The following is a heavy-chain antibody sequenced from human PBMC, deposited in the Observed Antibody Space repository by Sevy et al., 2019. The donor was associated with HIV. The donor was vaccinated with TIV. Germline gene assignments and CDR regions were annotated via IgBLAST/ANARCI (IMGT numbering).Heavy chain of an antibody. CDR3: AKDGYYDSTFPSDL. CDR2: ISSGGETI. Sequence: GGSLRLSCAASGFTFSDYYMSWIRQAPGKGLEWISYISSGGETIYYADSVKGRFTISRDNAKDSLYLQMNSLRAGDTAVYFCAKDGYYDSTFPSDLWGQGTLVTVSS. J-gene: IGHJ5*02. D-gene: IGHD3-22*01. CDR1: GFTFSDYY. V-gene: IGHV3-11*04.